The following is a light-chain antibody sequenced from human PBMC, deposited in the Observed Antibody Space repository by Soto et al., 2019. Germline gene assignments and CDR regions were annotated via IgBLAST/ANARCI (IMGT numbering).Light chain of an antibody. V-gene: IGKV3-15*01. Sequence: ETVMTQSPATLSVSPGETATLSCRASQSVGSKLAWYQQKPGQAPRLLIYGASTRATDIPARFSGSGSGTEFTLTISSLQSEDFAVYYCQQYNNWPPYTFCQGTKLEIK. CDR2: GAS. CDR1: QSVGSK. J-gene: IGKJ2*01. CDR3: QQYNNWPPYT.